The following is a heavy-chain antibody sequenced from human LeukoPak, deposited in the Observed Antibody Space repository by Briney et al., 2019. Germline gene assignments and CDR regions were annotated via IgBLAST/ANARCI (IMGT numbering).Heavy chain of an antibody. CDR2: IKQDRSEK. J-gene: IGHJ4*02. D-gene: IGHD3-10*01. V-gene: IGHV3-7*01. CDR1: GFTFTNYW. Sequence: GGSLRLSCAASGFTFTNYWMSWVRQAPGKGLELVANIKQDRSEKYYVDSVKGRFTISRDNAKNSLYLQMNSLRAEDTAVYYCASGIYGSGSIFDYWGQGTLVTVSS. CDR3: ASGIYGSGSIFDY.